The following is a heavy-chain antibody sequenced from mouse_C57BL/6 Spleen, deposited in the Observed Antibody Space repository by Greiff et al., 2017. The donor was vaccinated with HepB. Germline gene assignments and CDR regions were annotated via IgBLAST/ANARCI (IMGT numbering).Heavy chain of an antibody. J-gene: IGHJ4*01. CDR3: ARNYYYDGSSFYYAMDY. Sequence: QVQLQQPGAELVRPGSSVKLSCKASGYTFTSYWMHWVKQRPIQGLEWIGNIDPSDSETHYNQKFKDKATLTVDKSSSTAYMQLSSLTSEDSAVYYCARNYYYDGSSFYYAMDYWGQGTSVTVSS. V-gene: IGHV1-52*01. CDR2: IDPSDSET. D-gene: IGHD1-1*01. CDR1: GYTFTSYW.